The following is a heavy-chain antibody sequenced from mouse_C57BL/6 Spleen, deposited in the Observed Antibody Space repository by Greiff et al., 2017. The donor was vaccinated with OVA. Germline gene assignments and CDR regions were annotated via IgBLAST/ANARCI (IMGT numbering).Heavy chain of an antibody. D-gene: IGHD1-2*01. Sequence: QVQLQQPGAELVKPGASVKLSCKASGYTFTSYWMQWVNQRPGQGLEWIGEIDPSDSYTNYNQKFKGKATLTVDTSSSTAYMQLSSLTSEDSAVYYCATANSYFDYWGQGTTLTVSS. CDR2: IDPSDSYT. CDR3: ATANSYFDY. V-gene: IGHV1-50*01. CDR1: GYTFTSYW. J-gene: IGHJ2*01.